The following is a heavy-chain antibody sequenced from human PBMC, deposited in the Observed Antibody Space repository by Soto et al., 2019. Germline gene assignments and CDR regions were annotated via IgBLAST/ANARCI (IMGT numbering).Heavy chain of an antibody. CDR2: IYYSGST. CDR1: GGSVSSGSYY. CDR3: ARFDTAMATGFVYYGMDV. Sequence: PSETLTLTCTDSGGSVSSGSYYWSWIRQPPGKGLEWIGYIYYSGSTNYNPSLKSRVTISVDTSKNQFSLRLSSVTAADTAVYYCARFDTAMATGFVYYGMDVWGQGTTVTVSS. J-gene: IGHJ6*02. D-gene: IGHD5-18*01. V-gene: IGHV4-61*01.